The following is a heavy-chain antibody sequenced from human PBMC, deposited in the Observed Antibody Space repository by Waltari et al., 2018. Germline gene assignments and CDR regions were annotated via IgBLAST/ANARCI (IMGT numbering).Heavy chain of an antibody. CDR1: GGSFSGYY. Sequence: QVQLQESGPGLVKPSETLSLTCAVYGGSFSGYYWSWIRQPPGKGLEWIGEINHSGSTNYNPSLKSRVTISVDTAKNQFSLKLSSVTAADTAVYYCARDRRRDGYNRRRDAFDIWGQGTMVTVSS. J-gene: IGHJ3*02. CDR2: INHSGST. D-gene: IGHD5-12*01. CDR3: ARDRRRDGYNRRRDAFDI. V-gene: IGHV4-34*01.